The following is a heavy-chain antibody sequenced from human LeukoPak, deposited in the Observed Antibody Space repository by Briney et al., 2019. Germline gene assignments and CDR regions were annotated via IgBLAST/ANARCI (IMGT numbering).Heavy chain of an antibody. J-gene: IGHJ4*02. CDR1: GFSLSSSGTC. CDR2: IDWDDDK. V-gene: IGHV2-70*11. D-gene: IGHD1-14*01. Sequence: ESGPTPVNPPQTLTLTCTFAGFSLSSSGTCVRWISQPPGKALEWLARIDWDDDKYYRTSLKTKLTISKDTSKNQVVLTMTNMDTVDTATYFCARMRIPEGHYWGQGTLVTVSS. CDR3: ARMRIPEGHY.